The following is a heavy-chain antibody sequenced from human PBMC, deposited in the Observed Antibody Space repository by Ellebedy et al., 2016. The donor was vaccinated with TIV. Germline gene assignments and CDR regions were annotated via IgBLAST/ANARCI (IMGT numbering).Heavy chain of an antibody. CDR1: GFTFSSYW. CDR3: ARDFGPNSIDY. J-gene: IGHJ4*02. V-gene: IGHV3-7*01. CDR2: MKEDGSQT. D-gene: IGHD4/OR15-4a*01. Sequence: GGSLRLSXAASGFTFSSYWMSWVRQAPGKGLEWVANMKEDGSQTYYVDSVKGRFTISRDNAKNSLYLQMNTLRAEDTAVYYCARDFGPNSIDYWGQGTLVTVSS.